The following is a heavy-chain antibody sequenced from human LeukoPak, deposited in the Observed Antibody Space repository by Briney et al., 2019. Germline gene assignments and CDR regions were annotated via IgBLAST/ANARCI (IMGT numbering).Heavy chain of an antibody. CDR2: IYWDDDK. CDR1: GFSLNTKGVA. J-gene: IGHJ4*02. CDR3: AHTGPPLGYFDWLPGYYFDS. D-gene: IGHD3-9*01. Sequence: MESGPTLVNPTQTLTLTCTFSGFSLNTKGVAVGWIRQPPGKALEWLGIIYWDDDKRYSQSLKTRLSITKDTSKNQVVLTMTNMDPVDTATYYCAHTGPPLGYFDWLPGYYFDSWGQGILVIVSS. V-gene: IGHV2-5*02.